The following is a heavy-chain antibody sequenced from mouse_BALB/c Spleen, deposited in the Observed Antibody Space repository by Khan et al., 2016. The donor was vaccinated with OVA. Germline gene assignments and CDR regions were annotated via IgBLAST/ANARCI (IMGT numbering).Heavy chain of an antibody. CDR3: ARPSTTKYDYVMDL. CDR1: GFTFSSYT. CDR2: ITKGGGNT. D-gene: IGHD1-1*01. J-gene: IGHJ4*01. V-gene: IGHV5-12-2*01. Sequence: EVELVESGGDLVQPGGSLKLSCAASGFTFSSYTMSWVRQTPEKRLEWVAFITKGGGNTYYPDTVKGRFTVSRDNAKNILYLQMNSLKSEDPAMYYCARPSTTKYDYVMDLWGKGTSVTVSS.